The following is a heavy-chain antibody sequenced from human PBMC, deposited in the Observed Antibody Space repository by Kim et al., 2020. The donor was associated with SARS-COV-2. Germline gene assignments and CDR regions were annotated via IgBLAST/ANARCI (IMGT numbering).Heavy chain of an antibody. CDR2: ISYDGSNK. CDR1: GFTFSSYG. D-gene: IGHD3-22*01. J-gene: IGHJ6*02. V-gene: IGHV3-30*18. Sequence: GGSLRLSCAASGFTFSSYGMHWVRQAPGKGLEWVAVISYDGSNKYYADSVKGRFTISRDNSKNTLYLQMNSLRAEDTAVYYCAKDYYDSKRARKSGMDVWGQGTTVTVSS. CDR3: AKDYYDSKRARKSGMDV.